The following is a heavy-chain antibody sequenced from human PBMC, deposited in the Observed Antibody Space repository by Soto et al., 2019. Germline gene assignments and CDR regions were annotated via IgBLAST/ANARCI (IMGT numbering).Heavy chain of an antibody. CDR1: GFTFRSYV. J-gene: IGHJ4*02. D-gene: IGHD3-16*01. CDR3: ARWGTTGGLDV. Sequence: QVQLVESGGGVVQPGTSLRLSCVGSGFTFRSYVIHWVRQAPGKGLEWVALTSYDGSNNFYGDSVKGRFTISRHNSRNTVELQMDSLIFEERAFYYCARWGTTGGLDVWGQGTMVSVSS. CDR2: TSYDGSNN. V-gene: IGHV3-33*05.